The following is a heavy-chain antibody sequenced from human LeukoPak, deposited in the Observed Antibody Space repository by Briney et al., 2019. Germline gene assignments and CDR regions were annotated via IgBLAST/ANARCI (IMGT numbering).Heavy chain of an antibody. D-gene: IGHD2-21*02. J-gene: IGHJ5*02. V-gene: IGHV3-23*01. Sequence: PGGSLRLSCTASGFTFSIYAMSWARQAPGKGLEWVSSISANGVSTYYADSVKGRFTISRDNSKNTLYLQMNSLRVEDTAVYYCAKGGCGADCASVRPLAPWGRGLLVIVSS. CDR3: AKGGCGADCASVRPLAP. CDR1: GFTFSIYA. CDR2: ISANGVST.